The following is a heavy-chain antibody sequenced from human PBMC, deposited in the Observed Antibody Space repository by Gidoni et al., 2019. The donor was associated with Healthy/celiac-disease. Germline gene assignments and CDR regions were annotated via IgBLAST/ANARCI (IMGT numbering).Heavy chain of an antibody. V-gene: IGHV3-21*01. CDR1: GFTSSRYS. Sequence: EVQLVESGGGLAKPGGSLRLSCAASGFTSSRYSMNWVRQAPGKGLEWVSSISSSSSYIYYADSVKGRFTISRDNAKNSLYLQMNSLRAEDTAVYYCARDVGSEDDYGQNWFDPWGQGTLVTVSS. CDR2: ISSSSSYI. D-gene: IGHD4-17*01. J-gene: IGHJ5*02. CDR3: ARDVGSEDDYGQNWFDP.